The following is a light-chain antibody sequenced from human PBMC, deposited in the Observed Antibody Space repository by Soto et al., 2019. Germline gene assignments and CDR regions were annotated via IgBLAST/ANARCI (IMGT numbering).Light chain of an antibody. V-gene: IGKV3-20*01. CDR1: QTIGSSY. CDR3: QQYGTSLLT. J-gene: IGKJ4*01. CDR2: DAS. Sequence: EIVLTQSPGTLSLSPGERATLSCRASQTIGSSYLAWYQQKPGQAPRLLSYDASSRATGIPDRFSGSGSGTDFTLTISRLEPEDFAVYNCQQYGTSLLTFGGGTKVEIK.